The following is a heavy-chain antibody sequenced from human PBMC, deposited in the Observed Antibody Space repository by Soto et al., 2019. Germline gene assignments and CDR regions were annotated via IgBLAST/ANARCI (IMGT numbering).Heavy chain of an antibody. Sequence: QVQLVQSGAEVKKPGASVKVSCKASGYTFTSYYMHWVRQAPGQGLEWMGIISPSGGSANYAQKFEGGVTITRDTSTSTVYMELSGLRSDDTAVYYCARDRISGGLFDYWGQGTLVTVSS. V-gene: IGHV1-46*01. D-gene: IGHD2-15*01. CDR3: ARDRISGGLFDY. CDR2: ISPSGGSA. CDR1: GYTFTSYY. J-gene: IGHJ4*02.